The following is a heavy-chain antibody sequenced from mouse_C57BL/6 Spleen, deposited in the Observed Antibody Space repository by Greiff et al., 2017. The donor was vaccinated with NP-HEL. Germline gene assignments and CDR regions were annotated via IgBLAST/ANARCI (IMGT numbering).Heavy chain of an antibody. V-gene: IGHV1-75*01. CDR1: GYTFTDYY. CDR3: ARSLYYGSSYDYAMDY. J-gene: IGHJ4*01. CDR2: IFPGSGST. D-gene: IGHD1-1*01. Sequence: VQLQQSGPELVKPGASVKISCKASGYTFTDYYINWVKQRPGQGLEWIGWIFPGSGSTYYNEKFKGKATLTVDKSSSTAYMLLSSLTSEDSAVYFCARSLYYGSSYDYAMDYWGQGTSVTVSS.